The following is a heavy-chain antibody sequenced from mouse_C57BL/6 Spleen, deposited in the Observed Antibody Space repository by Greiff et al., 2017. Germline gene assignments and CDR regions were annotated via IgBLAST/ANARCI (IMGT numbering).Heavy chain of an antibody. Sequence: VQLQESGAELVKPGASVKLSCTASGFNITDSYMHWVKQRTEQGLEWIGRLAPEDGETKYAPKFQGKATITADTSSNTAYMQLSSLTAEDTAVYDCANGDAMDYWGQGTSVTVSS. CDR2: LAPEDGET. CDR1: GFNITDSY. CDR3: ANGDAMDY. J-gene: IGHJ4*01. V-gene: IGHV14-2*01.